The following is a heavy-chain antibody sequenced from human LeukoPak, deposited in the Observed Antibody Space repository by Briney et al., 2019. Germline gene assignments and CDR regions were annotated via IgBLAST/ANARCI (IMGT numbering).Heavy chain of an antibody. Sequence: GGSLRLSCAASGFTFIIYSIHWVRHVPMNILDWVSLISAAGRSTYYADSVKRRFTISRDNRKSSLYLQMRSLTTEDTAVYYCAKDSGWQLLRAEYFQHWGPGTLVTVSS. J-gene: IGHJ1*01. CDR2: ISAAGRST. D-gene: IGHD2-15*01. CDR1: GFTFIIYS. CDR3: AKDSGWQLLRAEYFQH. V-gene: IGHV3-43*02.